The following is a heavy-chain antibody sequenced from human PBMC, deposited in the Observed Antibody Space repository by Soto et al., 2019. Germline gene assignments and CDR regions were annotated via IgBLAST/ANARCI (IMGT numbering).Heavy chain of an antibody. CDR1: GFAFSNYA. CDR3: AKDRTVAARNFDY. Sequence: PGGSLRLSCAASGFAFSNYAMHRVRQAPGKGLEWVSSISTSIDATYYADSVKGRFTISRDDSKNTLYLQMNSLRAEDSAVYYCAKDRTVAARNFDYWGQGTQVTVSS. D-gene: IGHD6-6*01. V-gene: IGHV3-23*01. J-gene: IGHJ4*02. CDR2: ISTSIDAT.